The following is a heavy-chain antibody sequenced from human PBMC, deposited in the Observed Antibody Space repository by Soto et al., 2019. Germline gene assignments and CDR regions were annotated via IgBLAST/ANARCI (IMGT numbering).Heavy chain of an antibody. CDR3: ARLARGYSGYDPPTDYYYYGMDV. Sequence: SPTLSLTCTVSGGSISSSSYYWGWIRQPPGKGLEWIGSIYYSGSTYYNPSLKSRVTISVDTSKNQFSLKLRSVTAADTAVYYCARLARGYSGYDPPTDYYYYGMDVWGQGTTVTVSS. CDR1: GGSISSSSYY. CDR2: IYYSGST. D-gene: IGHD5-12*01. V-gene: IGHV4-39*01. J-gene: IGHJ6*02.